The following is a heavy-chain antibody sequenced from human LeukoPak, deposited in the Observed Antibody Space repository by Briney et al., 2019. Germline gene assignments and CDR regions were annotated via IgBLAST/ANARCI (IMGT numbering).Heavy chain of an antibody. CDR3: ARRAAAGTPDY. Sequence: PGGALRLSCAASGFTFSSYWMSWVRQAPGKGLEWVANIKQEGSEKYYVDSVKGRFTISRDNAKNSLYLQMNSLRAEDTAVYYCARRAAAGTPDYWGQGTLVTVSS. V-gene: IGHV3-7*01. CDR1: GFTFSSYW. CDR2: IKQEGSEK. D-gene: IGHD6-13*01. J-gene: IGHJ4*02.